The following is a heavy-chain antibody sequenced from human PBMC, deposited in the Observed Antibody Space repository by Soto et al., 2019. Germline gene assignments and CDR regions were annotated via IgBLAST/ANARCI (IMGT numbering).Heavy chain of an antibody. D-gene: IGHD2-8*01. CDR2: IYYSGST. V-gene: IGHV4-31*03. CDR3: ARDRRYCTNGACYKAGYYFDY. Sequence: PSETLSLTCTVSGGSISSGGYYWRWIRQHPGKGLEWIGYIYYSGSTYYNPSLKSRVTISVDTSKNQFSLKLSSVTAADTAVYYCARDRRYCTNGACYKAGYYFDYWGQGTLVTVSS. CDR1: GGSISSGGYY. J-gene: IGHJ4*02.